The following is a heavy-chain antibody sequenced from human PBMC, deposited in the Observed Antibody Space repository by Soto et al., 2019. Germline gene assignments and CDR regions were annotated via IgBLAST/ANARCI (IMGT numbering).Heavy chain of an antibody. J-gene: IGHJ6*02. V-gene: IGHV3-33*01. CDR2: IWYDGSNK. CDR1: GFTFSSYG. D-gene: IGHD4-17*01. CDR3: ARDAIYGATAYYHYGMDV. Sequence: PGGALRVSSAASGFTFSSYGMHWVRHAPGKGLEWVAVIWYDGSNKYYADSVKGRFTISRDNSKNTLYLQMNSLRAEDTAVYYCARDAIYGATAYYHYGMDVWGHGTTVTVSS.